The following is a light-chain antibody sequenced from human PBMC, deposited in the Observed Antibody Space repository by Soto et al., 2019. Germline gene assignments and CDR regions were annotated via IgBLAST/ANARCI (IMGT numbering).Light chain of an antibody. J-gene: IGKJ2*01. CDR3: QQYNSSPYT. V-gene: IGKV3-11*01. CDR2: DAS. Sequence: EIVLTQSPATLSLSPGERATLSCRASQSISSQLAWYQQKPGQAPRLLIYDASNRATGIPARFRGSGSGTDFTLTIAGLEPEDFATYYCQQYNSSPYTFGQGTKLEIK. CDR1: QSISSQ.